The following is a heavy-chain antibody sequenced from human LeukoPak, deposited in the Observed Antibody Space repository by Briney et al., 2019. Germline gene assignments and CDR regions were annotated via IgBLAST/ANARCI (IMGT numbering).Heavy chain of an antibody. CDR1: GGTFISYA. V-gene: IGHV1-69*04. D-gene: IGHD1-1*01. J-gene: IGHJ6*02. CDR2: IIPILGIA. Sequence: GSSVKVSCKASGGTFISYAISWVRQAPGQGLEWMGRIIPILGIANYAQKFQGRVTITADKSTSTAYMELSSLRSEDSAVYYCARDRRWLQLYYYYYGMDVWGQGTTVTVSS. CDR3: ARDRRWLQLYYYYYGMDV.